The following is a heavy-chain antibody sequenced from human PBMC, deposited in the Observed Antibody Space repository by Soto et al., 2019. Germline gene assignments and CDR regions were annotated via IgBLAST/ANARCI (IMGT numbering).Heavy chain of an antibody. CDR3: ARLSWYDILIRVGGPFDP. J-gene: IGHJ5*02. CDR1: GGSISSYY. CDR2: IYYSGST. V-gene: IGHV4-59*08. Sequence: SETLSLTCTVSGGSISSYYWSWIRQPPGKGLEWIGYIYYSGSTNYNPSLKSRVTISVDTSKNQFSLKLSSVTAADTAVYYCARLSWYDILIRVGGPFDPWGQGTLVTSPQ. D-gene: IGHD3-9*01.